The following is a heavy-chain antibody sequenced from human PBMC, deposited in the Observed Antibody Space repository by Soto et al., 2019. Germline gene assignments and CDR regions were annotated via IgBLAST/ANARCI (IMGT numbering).Heavy chain of an antibody. D-gene: IGHD6-19*01. J-gene: IGHJ4*02. V-gene: IGHV4-34*01. CDR1: GGSFSGYY. CDR2: INHSGST. Sequence: SETLSLTCTVSGGSFSGYYWTWIRQPPGKGLEWIAEINHSGSTNYNSSLKSRVTISVDSSKNQFSLKLNSVTAADTAVYYCARGMTVAGHYFDSWAQGTLVPVSS. CDR3: ARGMTVAGHYFDS.